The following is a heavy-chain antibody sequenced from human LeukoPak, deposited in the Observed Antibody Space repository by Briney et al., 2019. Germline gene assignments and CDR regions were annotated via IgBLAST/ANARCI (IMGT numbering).Heavy chain of an antibody. D-gene: IGHD2-2*01. Sequence: GGSLRLSCAASGFTFSSYSMNWVRQAPGKGLEWVSSISSSSSYIYYADSVKGRFTISRDNAKNSLYLQMNSLRAEDTAVYYCARVVGSTSAMDYWGQGTLVTVSS. CDR3: ARVVGSTSAMDY. V-gene: IGHV3-21*01. J-gene: IGHJ4*02. CDR2: ISSSSSYI. CDR1: GFTFSSYS.